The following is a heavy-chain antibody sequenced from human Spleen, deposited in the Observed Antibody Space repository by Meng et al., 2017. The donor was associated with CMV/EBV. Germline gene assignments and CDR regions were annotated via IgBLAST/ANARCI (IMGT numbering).Heavy chain of an antibody. CDR1: GGSFSGYY. Sequence: SETLSLTCAVYGGSFSGYYWSWIRQPPGKGLEWIGEINHSGSTNYNPSLKSRVTISVDTSKNQFSLKLSSVTAADTAVYYCARASSVREFGGPGGYWGQGTLVTVSS. V-gene: IGHV4-34*01. J-gene: IGHJ4*02. CDR3: ARASSVREFGGPGGY. D-gene: IGHD3-16*01. CDR2: INHSGST.